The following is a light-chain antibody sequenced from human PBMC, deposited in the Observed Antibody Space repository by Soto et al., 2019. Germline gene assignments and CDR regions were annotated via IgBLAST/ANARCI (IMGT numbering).Light chain of an antibody. V-gene: IGKV3-20*01. CDR3: QQYGSSPPYS. J-gene: IGKJ2*03. CDR1: QSVSSNY. CDR2: DAS. Sequence: EIVLTQSPATLSLSPGERATLSCRASQSVSSNYLAWYQQKPGQAPRLVIYDASSRATGIPDRFSGSGSGTDFTITISRLEPEDVAVYYCQQYGSSPPYSFGQGPKLEI.